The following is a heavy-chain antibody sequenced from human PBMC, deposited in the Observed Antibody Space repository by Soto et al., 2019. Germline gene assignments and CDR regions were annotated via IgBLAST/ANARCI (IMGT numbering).Heavy chain of an antibody. D-gene: IGHD1-26*01. J-gene: IGHJ4*02. V-gene: IGHV4-39*02. CDR3: ARRGVGASKGFDY. CDR2: IFYTGSS. CDR1: VGSISSSNSH. Sequence: QLQLQESGPGLVKPSETLSLSCTVSVGSISSSNSHWGWIRQAPGKGLEWIGNIFYTGSSYYSPSLESRVTLSVDMSKNHFSLKLRSVTAADTAVYYCARRGVGASKGFDYWGQGTLVTVSS.